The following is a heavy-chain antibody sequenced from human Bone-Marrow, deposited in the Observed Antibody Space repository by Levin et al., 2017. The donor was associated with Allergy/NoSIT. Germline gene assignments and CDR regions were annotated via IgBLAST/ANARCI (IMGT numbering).Heavy chain of an antibody. D-gene: IGHD3-9*01. Sequence: SQTLSLTCTVSGGSIHSYFWSWIRQPPGKGLEWIGYIHESGSTNYNPSLKSRVIISVDTSKNQFSLNPSPVTAADTAVYYCARDHYDVLTGSYQGMDVWGQGTTVTVSS. J-gene: IGHJ6*02. CDR2: IHESGST. CDR3: ARDHYDVLTGSYQGMDV. CDR1: GGSIHSYF. V-gene: IGHV4-59*01.